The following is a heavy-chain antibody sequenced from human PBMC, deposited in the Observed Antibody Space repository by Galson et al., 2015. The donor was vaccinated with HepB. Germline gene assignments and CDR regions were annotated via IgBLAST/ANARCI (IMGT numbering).Heavy chain of an antibody. V-gene: IGHV3-23*01. D-gene: IGHD1-26*01. Sequence: SLRLSCAASGFTFSSYAMSWVRQAPGKGLEWVSAISGSGGSTYYADSVKGRFTISRDNSENTLYLQMNSLRAEDTAVYYCAKADSGSYRGGAFDIWGQGTMVTVSS. CDR3: AKADSGSYRGGAFDI. CDR1: GFTFSSYA. J-gene: IGHJ3*02. CDR2: ISGSGGST.